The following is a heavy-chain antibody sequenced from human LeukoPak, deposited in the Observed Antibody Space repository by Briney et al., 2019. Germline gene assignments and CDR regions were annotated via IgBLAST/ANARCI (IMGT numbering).Heavy chain of an antibody. V-gene: IGHV3-23*01. D-gene: IGHD3-22*01. Sequence: GRSLRLSCAASGFTFSSYAMRWVRQAPGKGLEGVSAISGRGGSTYYADCVKGRFTISRDNSKNTLYLQMNSLRAEDTAVYYCAKAGLSYYDTLKDAFDIWGQGTMVTVSS. CDR1: GFTFSSYA. CDR2: ISGRGGST. CDR3: AKAGLSYYDTLKDAFDI. J-gene: IGHJ3*02.